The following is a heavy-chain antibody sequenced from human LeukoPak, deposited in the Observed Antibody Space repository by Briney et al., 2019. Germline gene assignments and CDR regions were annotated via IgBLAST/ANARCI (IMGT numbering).Heavy chain of an antibody. CDR2: INHSGST. CDR3: ARLHSRQPAPDY. D-gene: IGHD6-13*01. CDR1: GGSFSGYY. V-gene: IGHV4-34*01. Sequence: SETLSLTCAVYGGSFSGYYWSWIRQPPRKGLEWIGEINHSGSTNYNPSLKSRVTISVDTSKNQFSLKLSSVTAADTAVYYCARLHSRQPAPDYWGQGTLVTVSS. J-gene: IGHJ4*02.